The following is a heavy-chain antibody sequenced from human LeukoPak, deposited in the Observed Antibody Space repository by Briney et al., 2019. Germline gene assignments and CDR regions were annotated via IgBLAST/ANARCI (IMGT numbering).Heavy chain of an antibody. CDR2: IYHSGST. CDR3: ARGPYSYDSSGAFDI. D-gene: IGHD3-22*01. J-gene: IGHJ3*02. CDR1: GYSISSGYY. V-gene: IGHV4-38-2*02. Sequence: PSETLSLTCTVSGYSISSGYYWGWIRQPPGKGLEWIGSIYHSGSTYYNPSLKSRVTISVDTSKNQFSLKLSSVTAADTAVYYCARGPYSYDSSGAFDIWGQGTMVTVSS.